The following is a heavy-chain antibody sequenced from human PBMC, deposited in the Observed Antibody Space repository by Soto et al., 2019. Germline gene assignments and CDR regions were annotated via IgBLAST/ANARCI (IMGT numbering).Heavy chain of an antibody. V-gene: IGHV3-33*01. Sequence: PVGSLRLSCAASGFTFSSYGMHWVRQAPGKGLEWVAVIWYDGSNKYYADSVKGRFTISRDNSKNTLYLQMNSLRAEDTAVYYCARGPRPGIAADGRRGPLDYWGQGTLVTVSS. CDR1: GFTFSSYG. CDR3: ARGPRPGIAADGRRGPLDY. J-gene: IGHJ4*02. CDR2: IWYDGSNK. D-gene: IGHD6-13*01.